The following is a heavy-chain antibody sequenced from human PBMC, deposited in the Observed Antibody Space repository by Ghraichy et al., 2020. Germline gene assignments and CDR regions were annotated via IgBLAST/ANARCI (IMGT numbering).Heavy chain of an antibody. V-gene: IGHV3-21*01. J-gene: IGHJ4*02. D-gene: IGHD5-18*01. CDR2: ISASSSQI. CDR1: GFTFSIYS. Sequence: GGSLRLSCAASGFTFSIYSMNWVRRAPGKGLEWVSFISASSSQIYDADAVKGRFTISRDNAKNLLYLQMNNLRAEDTAVYYCARHVETSMVTAYFGYWGQGTQVTVSS. CDR3: ARHVETSMVTAYFGY.